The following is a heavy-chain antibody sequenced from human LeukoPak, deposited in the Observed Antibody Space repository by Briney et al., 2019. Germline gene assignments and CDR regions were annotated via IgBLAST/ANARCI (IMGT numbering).Heavy chain of an antibody. J-gene: IGHJ2*01. D-gene: IGHD2-15*01. CDR3: ARYYCSGGSCYSTDWYFDL. CDR1: GYTFTGYY. Sequence: ASVKVSCKASGYTFTGYYMHWVRQAPGQGLEWMGWINPNSGGTNYAQKFQGRVTMTRDTSISTAYMELSRLRSDDTAVYYCARYYCSGGSCYSTDWYFDLWGRGTLVTVSS. V-gene: IGHV1-2*02. CDR2: INPNSGGT.